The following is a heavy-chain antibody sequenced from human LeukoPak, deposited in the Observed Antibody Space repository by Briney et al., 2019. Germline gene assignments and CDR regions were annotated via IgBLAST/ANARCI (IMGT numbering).Heavy chain of an antibody. D-gene: IGHD1-26*01. J-gene: IGHJ4*02. V-gene: IGHV3-23*01. Sequence: GGSLRLSCAASGFTFSSYAMNWVRQAPGKGLEWVSTINNSGGSTYYADSVKGRFTISRDNSKNTLYLQMNSLRAEVTAVYYCAKGLQWELPDYWGQGTLVTASS. CDR1: GFTFSSYA. CDR2: INNSGGST. CDR3: AKGLQWELPDY.